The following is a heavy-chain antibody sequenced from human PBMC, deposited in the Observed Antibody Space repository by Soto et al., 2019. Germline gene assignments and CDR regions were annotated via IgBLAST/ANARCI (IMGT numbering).Heavy chain of an antibody. J-gene: IGHJ4*02. CDR2: ITGSGDKT. Sequence: EVQLLESGGNLVQPGGSLRLSCAASGFSLKNYAMTWVRQTPGKGLEWVSGITGSGDKTYYADSVKGRFIISRDNSKNTLYLQMNSLRAEDTALYYCARDCSSSSCSVWRYWGQGTQVTVPS. V-gene: IGHV3-23*01. D-gene: IGHD2-2*01. CDR1: GFSLKNYA. CDR3: ARDCSSSSCSVWRY.